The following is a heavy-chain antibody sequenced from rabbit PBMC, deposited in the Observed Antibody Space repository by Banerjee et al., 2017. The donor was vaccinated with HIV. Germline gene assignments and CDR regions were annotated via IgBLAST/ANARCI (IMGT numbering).Heavy chain of an antibody. Sequence: QSLEESGGDLVKPGASLTLTCTASGFSFSSRYFISWVRQAPGKGLEWIACIDTGSSGNTYYASWAKGRFTISKTSSTTVTLQMTSLTAADTATYFCARDLHYGGYLWGQGTLVTVS. J-gene: IGHJ4*01. V-gene: IGHV1S40*01. CDR1: GFSFSSRYF. CDR3: ARDLHYGGYL. CDR2: IDTGSSGNT. D-gene: IGHD2-1*01.